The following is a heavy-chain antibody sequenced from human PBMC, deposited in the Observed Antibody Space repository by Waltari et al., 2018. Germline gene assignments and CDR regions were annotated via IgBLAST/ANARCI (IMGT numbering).Heavy chain of an antibody. CDR1: SFPFSSSP. V-gene: IGHV3-48*03. J-gene: IGHJ4*02. D-gene: IGHD1-1*01. CDR2: VSTSADRI. CDR3: ARDIDRGTGDHESGFDY. Sequence: EGKRDAPVEGLSQHGGYLKIVCEASSFPFSSSPQIWGRQATGKGRGCVAYVSTSADRIAYADSVKGRFTVSSDNAKNSVYLQINSLRAEDTAVYYSARDIDRGTGDHESGFDYWGQGTLVTVSS.